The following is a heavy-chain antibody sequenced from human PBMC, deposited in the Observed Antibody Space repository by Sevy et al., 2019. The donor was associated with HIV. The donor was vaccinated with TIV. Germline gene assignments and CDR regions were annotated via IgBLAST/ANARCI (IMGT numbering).Heavy chain of an antibody. CDR2: IGTAGDT. V-gene: IGHV3-13*01. D-gene: IGHD2-2*02. CDR1: GFTFSSYD. Sequence: GGSLRLSCAASGFTFSSYDMHWVRQATGKGLEWVSAIGTAGDTYYPGSVKGRFTISRENAKNSLYLQMNSLRAGDTAVYYCARGTYCSSTSCYTGVDYWGQGTLVTVS. J-gene: IGHJ4*02. CDR3: ARGTYCSSTSCYTGVDY.